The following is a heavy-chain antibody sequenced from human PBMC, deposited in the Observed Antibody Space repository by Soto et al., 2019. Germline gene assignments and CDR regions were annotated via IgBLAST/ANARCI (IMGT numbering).Heavy chain of an antibody. Sequence: SETLSLTCTVSGGSISSSSYYWGWIRQPPGKGLEWIGSVYYSGSTYYNPSLKSRVTISVDTSKNQFSLKLSSVTAADTAVYYCARITMVRGVIIAYYYYGMDVWGQGTTVTVSS. CDR1: GGSISSSSYY. J-gene: IGHJ6*02. CDR2: VYYSGST. V-gene: IGHV4-39*01. D-gene: IGHD3-10*01. CDR3: ARITMVRGVIIAYYYYGMDV.